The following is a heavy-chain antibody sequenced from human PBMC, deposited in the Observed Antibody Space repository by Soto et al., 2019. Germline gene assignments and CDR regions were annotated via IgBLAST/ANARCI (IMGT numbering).Heavy chain of an antibody. Sequence: EVQLVESGGGLVKPGESLKLSCAVSGFTFSSYSMNWVRQAPGKGLEWVSSISSGSTYKHYADTVKGRFTISRDNAKNSLYLQMSGLRAEDTAVYYGAKDAFDAMSMFAVWGQGTLVSVSS. V-gene: IGHV3-21*02. CDR3: AKDAFDAMSMFAV. CDR1: GFTFSSYS. J-gene: IGHJ4*02. CDR2: ISSGSTYK. D-gene: IGHD3-3*02.